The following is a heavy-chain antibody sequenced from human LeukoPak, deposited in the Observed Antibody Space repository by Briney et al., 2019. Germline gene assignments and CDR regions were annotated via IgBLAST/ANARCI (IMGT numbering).Heavy chain of an antibody. J-gene: IGHJ4*02. CDR3: AKTHNDYGDYYFDY. CDR2: ISGSGGST. CDR1: GFTFSSYA. Sequence: AGESLRLSCAASGFTFSSYARSWVRQAPGKGLEWVSAISGSGGSTYYADSVKGRFTISRDNSKNTLYLQMNSLRAEDTAVYYCAKTHNDYGDYYFDYWGQGTLVTVSS. D-gene: IGHD4-17*01. V-gene: IGHV3-23*01.